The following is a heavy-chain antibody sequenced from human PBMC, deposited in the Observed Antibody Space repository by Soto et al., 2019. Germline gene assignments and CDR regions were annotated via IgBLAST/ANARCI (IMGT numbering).Heavy chain of an antibody. D-gene: IGHD3-9*01. CDR2: IYDSVNT. V-gene: IGHV4-31*03. CDR3: ARVDHRGYFAILTDY. CDR1: GDSLSSGGHY. Sequence: SETLSLTCTVSGDSLSSGGHYWSWIRQHPGKGLEWIGHIYDSVNTYYSPSLRSRVPISADMSKNQFSLNLRSVTAAHTAVYYCARVDHRGYFAILTDYWGQGTLVTVSS. J-gene: IGHJ4*02.